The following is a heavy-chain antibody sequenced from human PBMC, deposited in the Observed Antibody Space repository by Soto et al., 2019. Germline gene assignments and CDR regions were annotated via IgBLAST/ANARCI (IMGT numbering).Heavy chain of an antibody. CDR3: AREGVAPYYYYGMDV. D-gene: IGHD5-12*01. V-gene: IGHV1-18*01. J-gene: IGHJ6*02. CDR2: ISTYNGDT. Sequence: GXSVKVSCKASGYTFTRSGISGVRQAPGQGLEWMGWISTYNGDTNYAQTFQGRVTMTTDTSTSTVHMEVRSLRSDDTAVYYCAREGVAPYYYYGMDVWGQGTPVTVSS. CDR1: GYTFTRSG.